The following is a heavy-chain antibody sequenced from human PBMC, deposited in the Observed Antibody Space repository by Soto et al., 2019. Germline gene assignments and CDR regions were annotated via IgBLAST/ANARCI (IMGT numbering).Heavy chain of an antibody. CDR3: ARGGGPRYYYYGMDV. Sequence: PSETLSLTCTVSGGSISSYYWIWIRQPPGKGLEWIGYIYYSGSTNYNPSLKSRVTISVDTSKNQFSLKLSSVTAADTAVYYCARGGGPRYYYYGMDVWGQGTTVTVSS. D-gene: IGHD1-26*01. CDR1: GGSISSYY. J-gene: IGHJ6*02. CDR2: IYYSGST. V-gene: IGHV4-59*01.